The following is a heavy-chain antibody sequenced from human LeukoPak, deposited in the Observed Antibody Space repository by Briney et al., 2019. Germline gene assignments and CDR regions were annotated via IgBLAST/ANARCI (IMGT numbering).Heavy chain of an antibody. V-gene: IGHV3-74*01. CDR2: INSDGSST. D-gene: IGHD4-23*01. CDR1: GFTFSSYA. CDR3: ARGRDDYGGGFPIGGFDY. Sequence: PGGSLRLSCAASGFTFSSYAMSWVRQAPGKRLVWVSRINSDGSSTSYADSVKGRFTISRDNAKNTLYLQMNSLRAEDTAVYYCARGRDDYGGGFPIGGFDYWGQGTLVTVSS. J-gene: IGHJ4*02.